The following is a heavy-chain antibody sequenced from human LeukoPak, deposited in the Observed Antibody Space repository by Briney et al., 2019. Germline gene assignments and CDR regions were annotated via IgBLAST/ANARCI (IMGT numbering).Heavy chain of an antibody. CDR3: ARSPLYSYGLIDY. D-gene: IGHD5-18*01. CDR2: IIPIFGTA. V-gene: IGHV1-69*05. J-gene: IGHJ4*02. CDR1: GGTFSSYA. Sequence: SVKVSCKASGGTFSSYAISWVRQAPGQGLEWMGGIIPIFGTANYAQKLQGRVTMTTDTSTSTAYMELRSLRSDDTAVYYCARSPLYSYGLIDYWGQGTLVTVSS.